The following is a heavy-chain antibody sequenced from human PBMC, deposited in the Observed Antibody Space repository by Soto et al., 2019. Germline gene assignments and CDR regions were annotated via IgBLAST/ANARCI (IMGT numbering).Heavy chain of an antibody. Sequence: GGSLRLSCAASGFIFSSYAMHWVRQAPGKGLEWVAFISYDGINKYYADSVKGRFNISRDNSKNTLFLQLNSLTVDDTAVFYCTRGPFHYSSSWYHFYYWGQGTLVTVSS. J-gene: IGHJ4*02. D-gene: IGHD6-13*01. CDR2: ISYDGINK. CDR3: TRGPFHYSSSWYHFYY. CDR1: GFIFSSYA. V-gene: IGHV3-30-3*01.